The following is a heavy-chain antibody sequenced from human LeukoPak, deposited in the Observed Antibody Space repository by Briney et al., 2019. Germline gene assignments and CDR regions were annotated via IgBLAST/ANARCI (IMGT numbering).Heavy chain of an antibody. CDR3: ARDIYDYGDYGDDY. CDR2: ISSSSSYI. CDR1: GFTFSSYS. J-gene: IGHJ4*02. Sequence: GSLRLSCAASGFTFSSYSMYWVRPAPGEGVEWVSSISSSSSYIYYENSVKGRFTSSRDNAKNSLYLQMNSLRAEDTAVYYCARDIYDYGDYGDDYWGQGTLVTVSS. V-gene: IGHV3-21*01. D-gene: IGHD4-17*01.